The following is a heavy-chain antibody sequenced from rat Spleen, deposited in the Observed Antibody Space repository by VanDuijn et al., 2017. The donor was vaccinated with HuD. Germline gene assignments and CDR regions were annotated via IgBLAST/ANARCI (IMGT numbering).Heavy chain of an antibody. CDR1: GYSITSNY. J-gene: IGHJ2*01. CDR3: ARHGYNSYFDY. Sequence: EVQLQESGPGLVKPSQSLSLTCSVTGYSITSNYWGWIRKFPGNKMEWMAYISYSGSTGFNPSLKSRISITRDTAKNQFFLQLNSVTTEDTATYCCARHGYNSYFDYWGQGVMVTVSS. V-gene: IGHV3-1*01. CDR2: ISYSGST. D-gene: IGHD1-9*01.